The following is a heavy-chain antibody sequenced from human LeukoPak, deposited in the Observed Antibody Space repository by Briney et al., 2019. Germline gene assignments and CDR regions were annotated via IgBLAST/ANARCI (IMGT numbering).Heavy chain of an antibody. J-gene: IGHJ4*02. CDR2: ISGGGGST. CDR3: AKGGKWDVTPFDY. V-gene: IGHV3-23*01. CDR1: GFTFTSYS. D-gene: IGHD1-26*01. Sequence: GGSLRLSCAASGFTFTSYSMNWVRQAPGKGLEWVSTISGGGGSTYYADSVKGRFTISRDSSKNTLYLQVNSLRAEDTAVYYCAKGGKWDVTPFDYWGQGTLVTVSS.